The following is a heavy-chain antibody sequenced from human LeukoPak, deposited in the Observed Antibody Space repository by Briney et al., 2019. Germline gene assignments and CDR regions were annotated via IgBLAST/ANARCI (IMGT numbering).Heavy chain of an antibody. CDR1: GFTFSSYS. Sequence: GGSLRLSCAASGFTFSSYSVNWVRQAPGKGLERVSSISSSSSYIYYADSVKGRFTISRDNAKNSLYLQMNSLRAEDTAVYYCAREYCSSTSCYLLEVMEPSSFDAFGIWGQGTMVTVSS. CDR3: AREYCSSTSCYLLEVMEPSSFDAFGI. V-gene: IGHV3-21*01. D-gene: IGHD2-2*01. CDR2: ISSSSSYI. J-gene: IGHJ3*02.